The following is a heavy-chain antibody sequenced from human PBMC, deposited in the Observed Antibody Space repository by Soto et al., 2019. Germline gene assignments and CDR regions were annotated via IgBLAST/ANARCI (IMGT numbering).Heavy chain of an antibody. CDR2: VDPEDGET. D-gene: IGHD3-22*01. Sequence: ASVKVSCKVSGYTFTDYYMHWVQQAPGKGLEWMGLVDPEDGETIYAEKFQGRVTITADTSTDTAYMELSSLRSEDTAVYYCATDHYYDSSGYYYVYDYLSNWGQGTLVTVS. CDR1: GYTFTDYY. CDR3: ATDHYYDSSGYYYVYDYLSN. V-gene: IGHV1-69-2*01. J-gene: IGHJ4*02.